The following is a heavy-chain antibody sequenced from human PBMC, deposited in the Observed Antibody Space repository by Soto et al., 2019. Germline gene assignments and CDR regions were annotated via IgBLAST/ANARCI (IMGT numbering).Heavy chain of an antibody. CDR3: ARDPGVIAVAGRGWFDP. D-gene: IGHD6-19*01. Sequence: GGSLRLSCAASGFTFSSYGMHWVRQAPGKGLEWVAVIWYDGSNKYYADSVKGRFTISRDNSKNTLYLQMNSLRAEDTAVYYCARDPGVIAVAGRGWFDPWGQGTLVTVSS. CDR2: IWYDGSNK. CDR1: GFTFSSYG. V-gene: IGHV3-33*01. J-gene: IGHJ5*02.